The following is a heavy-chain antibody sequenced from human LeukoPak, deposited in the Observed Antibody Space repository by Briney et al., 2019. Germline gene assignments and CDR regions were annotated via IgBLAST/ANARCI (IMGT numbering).Heavy chain of an antibody. D-gene: IGHD5-24*01. Sequence: GGSLRLSCAACGLTVSINYMRWARHAPGKGLEWVTLYYSGDSTYYAYSEKGAFTISRDNSKNTLYLQMDSLRAEDTAVYYCARSDYNLQHFDYWGQGTLVTVSS. CDR3: ARSDYNLQHFDY. CDR2: YYSGDST. J-gene: IGHJ4*02. V-gene: IGHV3-66*02. CDR1: GLTVSINY.